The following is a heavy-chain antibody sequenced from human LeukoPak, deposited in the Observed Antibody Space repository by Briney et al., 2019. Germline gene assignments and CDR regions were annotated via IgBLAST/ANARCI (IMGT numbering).Heavy chain of an antibody. CDR1: GYTFTSYG. CDR2: ISAYNGNT. J-gene: IGHJ6*02. V-gene: IGHV1-18*01. D-gene: IGHD6-19*01. Sequence: ASVKVSCTASGYTFTSYGISWVRQAPGQGLEWMGWISAYNGNTNYAQKLQGRVTMTEDTSTDTAYMELSSLRSEDTAVYYCATGGYSSGWPVWGQGTTVTVSS. CDR3: ATGGYSSGWPV.